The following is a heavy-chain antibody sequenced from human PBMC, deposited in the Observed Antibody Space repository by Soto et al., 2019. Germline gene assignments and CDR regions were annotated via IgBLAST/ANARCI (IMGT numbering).Heavy chain of an antibody. CDR2: IYYSGST. Sequence: TKTVSDGNSVSVGCRWISKNTPPGKGLEWIGYIYYSGSTYYNPSLKSRVTISVDTSKNQFSLKLSSVTAADTAVYYCARLYYDILTGYVRFDPWGQGTLVTVPQ. D-gene: IGHD3-9*01. J-gene: IGHJ5*02. V-gene: IGHV4-30-4*08. CDR1: DGNSVSVGCR. CDR3: ARLYYDILTGYVRFDP.